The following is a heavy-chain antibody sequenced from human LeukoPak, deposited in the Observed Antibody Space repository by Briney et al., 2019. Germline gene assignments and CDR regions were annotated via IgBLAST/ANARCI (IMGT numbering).Heavy chain of an antibody. CDR3: AKSAVAGPDYFDY. J-gene: IGHJ4*02. CDR1: GFTFSSYG. CDR2: ISYDGSNK. V-gene: IGHV3-30*18. D-gene: IGHD6-19*01. Sequence: PGRSLRLSCAASGFTFSSYGMHWVRQAPGKGLEWVAVISYDGSNKYYADSVKGRFTISRDNSKNTLYLQMNGLRAEDTAVYYCAKSAVAGPDYFDYWGQGTLVTVSS.